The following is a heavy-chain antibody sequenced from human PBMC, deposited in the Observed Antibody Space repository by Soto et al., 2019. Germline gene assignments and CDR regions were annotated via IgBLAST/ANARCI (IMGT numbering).Heavy chain of an antibody. Sequence: GGSLRLSCAASGFTFSSYAMHWVRQAPGKGLEWVAVISYDGSNKYYADSVKGRFTISRDNSKNTLYLQMNSLRAEDTAVYYCARGDRVVVAAPDYYYYYYGMDVWGQGTTVTVSS. V-gene: IGHV3-30-3*01. CDR2: ISYDGSNK. D-gene: IGHD2-15*01. CDR1: GFTFSSYA. CDR3: ARGDRVVVAAPDYYYYYYGMDV. J-gene: IGHJ6*02.